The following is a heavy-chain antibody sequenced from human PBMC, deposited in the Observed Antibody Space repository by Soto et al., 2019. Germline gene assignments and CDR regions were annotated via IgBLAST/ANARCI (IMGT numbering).Heavy chain of an antibody. J-gene: IGHJ5*02. D-gene: IGHD5-18*01. Sequence: GGSLRLSCAASGFTFSSYAMHWVRQAPGKGLEYVSAISSNGGSTYYANSVKGRFTISRDNSKNTLYLQMGSLRAEDMAVYYCARDLRPYIYGRNNWFDPWVHGT. V-gene: IGHV3-64*01. CDR3: ARDLRPYIYGRNNWFDP. CDR1: GFTFSSYA. CDR2: ISSNGGST.